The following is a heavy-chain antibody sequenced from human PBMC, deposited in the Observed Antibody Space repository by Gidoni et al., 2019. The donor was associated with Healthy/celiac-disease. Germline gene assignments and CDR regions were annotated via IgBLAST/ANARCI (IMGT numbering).Heavy chain of an antibody. D-gene: IGHD3-9*01. CDR1: GFTFSSYG. V-gene: IGHV3-33*01. J-gene: IGHJ4*02. CDR3: ARGSYDILTGYLDY. CDR2: ICYDGSNK. Sequence: QLQLVESGGGVVQPGRSLRLSCAASGFTFSSYGMHWVRQAPGKGLEWVAVICYDGSNKDYADSVKGRFTISRDNSKNTLYLQMNSLRAEDTAVYYCARGSYDILTGYLDYWGQGTLVTVSS.